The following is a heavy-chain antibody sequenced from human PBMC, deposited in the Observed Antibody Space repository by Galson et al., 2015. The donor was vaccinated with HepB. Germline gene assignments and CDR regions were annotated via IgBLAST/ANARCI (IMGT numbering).Heavy chain of an antibody. CDR2: TYYRSKWYN. D-gene: IGHD3-10*01. J-gene: IGHJ6*02. Sequence: AISGDSVSSNSATWNWIRQSPSRGLEWLGRTYYRSKWYNDYAVSVKSRITINPDTSKNQFSLQLNSVTLEDTAVYYCARDFGAIRIRVLRGVDYGMDVWGQGTTVTVSS. CDR3: ARDFGAIRIRVLRGVDYGMDV. CDR1: GDSVSSNSAT. V-gene: IGHV6-1*01.